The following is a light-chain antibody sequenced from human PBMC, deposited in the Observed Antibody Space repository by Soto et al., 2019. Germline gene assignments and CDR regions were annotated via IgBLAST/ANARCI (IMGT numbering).Light chain of an antibody. J-gene: IGKJ1*01. CDR3: QQYNNWPVT. Sequence: EIVMTQSPATLSVSPGGRATLSCRASQSVSSNLAWYQQKPGQAPRLLIYGASTRATAIPARFSGSGSGTEFTLTISSLQSEDFAVYYCQQYNNWPVTFGQGTKVDIK. V-gene: IGKV3-15*01. CDR1: QSVSSN. CDR2: GAS.